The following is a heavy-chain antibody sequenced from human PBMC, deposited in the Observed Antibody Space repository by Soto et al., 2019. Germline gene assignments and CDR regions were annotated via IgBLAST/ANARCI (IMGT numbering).Heavy chain of an antibody. CDR3: ARRHSGYDLDY. CDR1: GYSISSGYY. D-gene: IGHD5-12*01. Sequence: PSETLSLTCAVSGYSISSGYYWGWIRQPPGKGLEWIGSIYHSGSTYYNPSLKSRVTISVDTSKNQFSLKLSPVTAADTAVYYCARRHSGYDLDYWGQGTLVTVSS. V-gene: IGHV4-38-2*01. J-gene: IGHJ4*02. CDR2: IYHSGST.